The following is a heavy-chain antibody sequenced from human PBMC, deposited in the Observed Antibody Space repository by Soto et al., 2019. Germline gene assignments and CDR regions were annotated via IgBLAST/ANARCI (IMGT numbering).Heavy chain of an antibody. CDR2: IDWDDDK. CDR3: ARMNTGTTARGMDV. D-gene: IGHD1-7*01. V-gene: IGHV2-70*01. J-gene: IGHJ6*02. CDR1: GFSLGTSGMW. Sequence: SGPTLVNPTQTLPLTCTFAGFSLGTSGMWVSWIRRPPGKALEWLALIDWDDDKYYSTPLKTRLTISKDTSKNQVVLTMTNMDPVDTATYYCARMNTGTTARGMDVWGQGTTVTVSS.